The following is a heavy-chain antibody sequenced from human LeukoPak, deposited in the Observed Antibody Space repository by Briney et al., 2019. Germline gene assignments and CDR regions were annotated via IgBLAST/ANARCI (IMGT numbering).Heavy chain of an antibody. CDR1: GGSISSGGYY. CDR2: IYYSGST. V-gene: IGHV4-31*03. CDR3: AREGDDEGYCSGGSCYSFDP. D-gene: IGHD2-15*01. Sequence: SETLSLTCTVSGGSISSGGYYWSWIRQHPGKGLEWIGYIYYSGSTHYNPSLKSRVTISVDTSKNQFSLKLSSVTAADTAVYYCAREGDDEGYCSGGSCYSFDPWGQGTLVTVSS. J-gene: IGHJ5*02.